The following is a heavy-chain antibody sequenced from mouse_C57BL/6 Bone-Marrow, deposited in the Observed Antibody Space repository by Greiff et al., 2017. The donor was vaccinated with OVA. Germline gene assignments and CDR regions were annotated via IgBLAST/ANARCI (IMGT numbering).Heavy chain of an antibody. D-gene: IGHD1-1*01. Sequence: VQLQQSGPELVKPGASVKISCKASGYSFTGYYMNWVKQSPEKSLEWIGEINPSNGGTTYNQKFKAKATLTVDKSSSTAYMQLKSLTSEDSSVDYCSRSHYYCSSYDYWGQGTTLTVSS. CDR1: GYSFTGYY. CDR2: INPSNGGT. J-gene: IGHJ2*01. CDR3: SRSHYYCSSYDY. V-gene: IGHV1-42*01.